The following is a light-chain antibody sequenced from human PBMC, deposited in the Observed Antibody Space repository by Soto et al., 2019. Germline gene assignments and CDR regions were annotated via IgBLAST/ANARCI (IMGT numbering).Light chain of an antibody. CDR2: GAS. CDR1: QSVSSN. V-gene: IGKV3-15*01. J-gene: IGKJ2*01. CDR3: QQYNAWPTYT. Sequence: IVMTQSPATLSVSPGERATLSCRTSQSVSSNLAWYQQKPGQAPSLLIFGASIRTTGVPARFSADGSGTEFTLTISSLQSEDFAIYYCQQYNAWPTYTFCQRTNLEIK.